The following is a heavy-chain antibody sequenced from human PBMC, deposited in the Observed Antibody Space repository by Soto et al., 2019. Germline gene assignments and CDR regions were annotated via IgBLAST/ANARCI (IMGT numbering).Heavy chain of an antibody. CDR2: ISYHGSVQ. J-gene: IGHJ4*02. V-gene: IGHV3-30*04. CDR1: GFTFGNYA. D-gene: IGHD3-3*01. Sequence: PVGSLRLSCSASGFTFGNYAFNWVRQAPGKGLEWVAVISYHGSVQFYADSVKGRFTISRDNSKNTVYLEMNSLRAEDTAVYYCAKVLLAFRGPDNLDYWGQGTLVTVSS. CDR3: AKVLLAFRGPDNLDY.